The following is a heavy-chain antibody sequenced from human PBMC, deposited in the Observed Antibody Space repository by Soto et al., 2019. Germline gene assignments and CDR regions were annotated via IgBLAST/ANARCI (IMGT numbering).Heavy chain of an antibody. Sequence: HPGGSLRLSCAASGFTFTTYAMTWVRQAPGKGLEWVSAISGSGGSTYYADSVKGRFTISRDNSKNTLYLQMNSLRAEDTAVYYCANWREVGVVIMRKWFDPWGQGTLVTVSS. CDR2: ISGSGGST. CDR3: ANWREVGVVIMRKWFDP. CDR1: GFTFTTYA. D-gene: IGHD3-3*01. J-gene: IGHJ5*02. V-gene: IGHV3-23*01.